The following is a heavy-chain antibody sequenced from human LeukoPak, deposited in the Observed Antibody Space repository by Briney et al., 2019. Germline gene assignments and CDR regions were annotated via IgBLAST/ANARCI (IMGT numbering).Heavy chain of an antibody. J-gene: IGHJ6*02. Sequence: SETLSLTCTVSGGSISSGDYYWSWIRQPPGKGLEWIGYIYYSGSTYYHPSLKSRVTISVDTSKNQFSLKLSSVTAADTAVYYCARVADYYYGMDVWGQGTTVTVSS. CDR2: IYYSGST. CDR1: GGSISSGDYY. CDR3: ARVADYYYGMDV. V-gene: IGHV4-30-4*01. D-gene: IGHD2-15*01.